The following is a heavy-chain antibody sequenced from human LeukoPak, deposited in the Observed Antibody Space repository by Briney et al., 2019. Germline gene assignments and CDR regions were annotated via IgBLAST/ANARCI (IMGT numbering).Heavy chain of an antibody. D-gene: IGHD2-15*01. CDR1: GYTFTAYY. CDR3: ARGFRGSTFSY. CDR2: INPNGGGT. V-gene: IGHV1-2*02. J-gene: IGHJ4*02. Sequence: RASVKVSCKSSGYTFTAYYTHWVRQVPGHGLEWMGWINPNGGGTNYAQKFQGRVSLARDTSISTAYMELSGLTSDDTALYYCARGFRGSTFSYWGQGTLVTVSS.